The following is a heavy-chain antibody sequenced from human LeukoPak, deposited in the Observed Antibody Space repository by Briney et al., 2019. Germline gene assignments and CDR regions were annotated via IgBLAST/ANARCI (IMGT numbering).Heavy chain of an antibody. J-gene: IGHJ4*02. D-gene: IGHD5/OR15-5a*01. CDR3: AREMSQVSTVDY. CDR1: GYTFTVYY. Sequence: GASVKVSCKASGYTFTVYYMHWVRQAPGQGLEWMGWINPNSGGTYYAQQFQDRVTMTRDTSINTAYMELSRLRSDDTAVFYCAREMSQVSTVDYWGQGTLVTVSS. CDR2: INPNSGGT. V-gene: IGHV1-2*02.